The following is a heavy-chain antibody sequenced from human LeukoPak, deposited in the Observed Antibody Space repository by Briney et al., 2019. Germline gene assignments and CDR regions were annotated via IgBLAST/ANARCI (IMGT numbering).Heavy chain of an antibody. CDR3: ALEVPYNWFDP. CDR1: GDXVSGNSAG. Sequence: SQTLSLTCAISGDXVSGNSAGWNWIRQSPSRGLEWLGRTYYRSKWYNDYAISVKSRITINPDTSKNQFSLQLDSVTPDDTAVYYCALEVPYNWFDPWGQGTLVTVSS. V-gene: IGHV6-1*01. CDR2: TYYRSKWYN. D-gene: IGHD1-1*01. J-gene: IGHJ5*02.